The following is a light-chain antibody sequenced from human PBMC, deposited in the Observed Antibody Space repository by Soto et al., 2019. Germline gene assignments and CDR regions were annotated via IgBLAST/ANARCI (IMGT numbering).Light chain of an antibody. V-gene: IGKV1-12*01. Sequence: DIQMTQSPSSVSASVGDRVTITCRASEGISSWLAWYQKKPGKAPKLLIYAASSLQSGVPSRFSGSGSGTDFTLTISSLQPEDFASYYCQQTNTFPLLFGGGTKVEIK. J-gene: IGKJ4*01. CDR1: EGISSW. CDR2: AAS. CDR3: QQTNTFPLL.